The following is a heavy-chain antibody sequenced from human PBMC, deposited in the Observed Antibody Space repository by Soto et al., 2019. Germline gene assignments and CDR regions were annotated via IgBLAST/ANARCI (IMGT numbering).Heavy chain of an antibody. CDR3: ARDRPIVGAYDY. Sequence: QVQLVESGGGLVKPGGSLRLSCAASGFTFSDYYMSWIRQAPGKGLEWVSYISSSGDYTNYADSVKGRLTISRDNAKNSLYLQMNSLRAEDTAVFYCARDRPIVGAYDYWGQGTLVTVSS. D-gene: IGHD1-26*01. V-gene: IGHV3-11*05. CDR2: ISSSGDYT. J-gene: IGHJ4*02. CDR1: GFTFSDYY.